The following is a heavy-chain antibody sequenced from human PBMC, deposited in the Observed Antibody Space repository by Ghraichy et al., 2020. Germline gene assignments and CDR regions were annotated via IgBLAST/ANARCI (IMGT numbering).Heavy chain of an antibody. D-gene: IGHD7-27*01. Sequence: SETLSLTCTVSGGSIRSSSFYWGWLAQPPGKGLEWIGSIYYSGSTYYNPSLKSRVTISVDTSKNQFSLMLSSVTAADTAVYYGARVNWDRVGYFDLWGRGTLVTVSS. CDR2: IYYSGST. V-gene: IGHV4-39*01. CDR1: GGSIRSSSFY. J-gene: IGHJ2*01. CDR3: ARVNWDRVGYFDL.